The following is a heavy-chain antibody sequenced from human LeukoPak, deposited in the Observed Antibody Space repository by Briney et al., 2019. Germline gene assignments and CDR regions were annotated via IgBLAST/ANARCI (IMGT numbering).Heavy chain of an antibody. Sequence: GASVKVSCKASGYTFTSYGINWVRQATGQGLEWMGWMNPNDGNTGYAQNFQGRLTMTRDTSISTAYMELSSLGSEDTAVYYCARGLEMEVAAYWGQGTLVTVSS. CDR2: MNPNDGNT. CDR3: ARGLEMEVAAY. J-gene: IGHJ4*02. V-gene: IGHV1-8*01. CDR1: GYTFTSYG. D-gene: IGHD5-24*01.